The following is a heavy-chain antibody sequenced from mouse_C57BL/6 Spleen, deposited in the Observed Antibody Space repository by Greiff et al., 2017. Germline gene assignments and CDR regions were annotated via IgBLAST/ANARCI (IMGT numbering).Heavy chain of an antibody. Sequence: VQLQQPGAELVRPGSSVKLSCKASGYTFTSSWMHWVKQRPIQGLEWIGNIDPSDSETHYDQKFKDKATLTVEKSSSTAYMQLSSLTAEDSAVYYCARDGTGYFDYWGQGTTLTVSS. CDR3: ARDGTGYFDY. J-gene: IGHJ2*01. D-gene: IGHD4-1*01. V-gene: IGHV1-52*01. CDR2: IDPSDSET. CDR1: GYTFTSSW.